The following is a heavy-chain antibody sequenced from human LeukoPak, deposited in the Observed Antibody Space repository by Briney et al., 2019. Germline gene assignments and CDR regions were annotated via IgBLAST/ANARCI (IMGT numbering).Heavy chain of an antibody. CDR3: ARMTSSGYFEDY. D-gene: IGHD3-22*01. Sequence: SETLSLTCTVSGGSISSGDYYWRWIRQPPGKGLEWIGYIYYSGSTYYNPSLKSRVTISVDTSKNQFSLKLSSVTAADTAVYYCARMTSSGYFEDYWGQGTLVTVSS. CDR1: GGSISSGDYY. V-gene: IGHV4-30-4*02. J-gene: IGHJ4*02. CDR2: IYYSGST.